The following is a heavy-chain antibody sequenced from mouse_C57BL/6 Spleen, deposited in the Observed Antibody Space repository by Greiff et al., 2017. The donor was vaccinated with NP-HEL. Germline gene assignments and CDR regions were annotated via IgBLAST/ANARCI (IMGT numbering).Heavy chain of an antibody. J-gene: IGHJ4*01. V-gene: IGHV1-53*01. CDR2: INPSNGGT. D-gene: IGHD2-4*01. CDR3: ARLGLDYDYDDAMDY. CDR1: GYTFTSYW. Sequence: QVQLQQPGTELVKPGASVKLSCKASGYTFTSYWMHWVKQRPGQGLEWIGNINPSNGGTNYNEKFKSKATLTVDKSSSTAYMQLSSLTSEDSAVYYCARLGLDYDYDDAMDYWGQGTSVTVSS.